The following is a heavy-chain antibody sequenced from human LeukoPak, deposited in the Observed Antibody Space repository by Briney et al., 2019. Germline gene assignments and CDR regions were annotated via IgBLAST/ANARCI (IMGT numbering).Heavy chain of an antibody. CDR1: GFSFSDAW. D-gene: IGHD2-8*01. CDR3: AKDRCSNGIGCYYYYMDV. J-gene: IGHJ6*03. V-gene: IGHV3-30*02. Sequence: GGSLRHSCAASGFSFSDAWMSWVRQIPGKGLEWVAYIQYDGSNEQYADSVKGRFSISRDSSKNILYLQLNSLRAEDTAVYYCAKDRCSNGIGCYYYYMDVWGKGTTVTISS. CDR2: IQYDGSNE.